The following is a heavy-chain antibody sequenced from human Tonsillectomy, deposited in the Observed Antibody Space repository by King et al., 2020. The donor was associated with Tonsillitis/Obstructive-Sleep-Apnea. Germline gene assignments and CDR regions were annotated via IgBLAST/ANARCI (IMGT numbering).Heavy chain of an antibody. CDR3: ARGDIVVVPAAMVYYYYMDV. V-gene: IGHV4-34*01. CDR1: GGAFSGYY. CDR2: INHSGST. Sequence: VQLQQWGAGLLKPSETLSLTCAVYGGAFSGYYWSWIRQPPGKGLEWIGEINHSGSTNYNPSFTSRVTISVDTSKNQFSLKLSSLTAADTAVYYCARGDIVVVPAAMVYYYYMDVWGKGTTVTVSS. D-gene: IGHD2-2*01. J-gene: IGHJ6*03.